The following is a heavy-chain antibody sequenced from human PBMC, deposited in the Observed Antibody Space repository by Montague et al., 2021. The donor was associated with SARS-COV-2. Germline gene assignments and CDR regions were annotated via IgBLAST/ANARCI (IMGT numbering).Heavy chain of an antibody. CDR3: ARSRENYNILTGYPYYFDY. J-gene: IGHJ4*02. V-gene: IGHV4-59*01. CDR1: GGSISRYY. CDR2: IYYSGST. D-gene: IGHD3-9*01. Sequence: SETLSLTCTVSGGSISRYYWNWIRQPPGKGLEWIANIYYSGSTNYNPSXXSRVTISVDTSKNQFSLKLSSVTAADTAVDYCARSRENYNILTGYPYYFDYWGQGTLVTVSS.